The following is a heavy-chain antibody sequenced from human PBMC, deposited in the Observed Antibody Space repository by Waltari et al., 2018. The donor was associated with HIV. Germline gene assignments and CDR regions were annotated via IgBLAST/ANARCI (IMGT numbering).Heavy chain of an antibody. D-gene: IGHD6-19*01. Sequence: EVQLVESGGGLVQPGGSLRLSCAASGFTFSNYWMSWVRPAPGKGLEWVAYINQAGSRKYYVDSVKGRFTISRDNAKNSLYLQMNSLRAEDTAVYYCARGIAVAGRYYFYGMDVWGQGTTVTVSS. CDR1: GFTFSNYW. CDR2: INQAGSRK. V-gene: IGHV3-7*01. CDR3: ARGIAVAGRYYFYGMDV. J-gene: IGHJ6*02.